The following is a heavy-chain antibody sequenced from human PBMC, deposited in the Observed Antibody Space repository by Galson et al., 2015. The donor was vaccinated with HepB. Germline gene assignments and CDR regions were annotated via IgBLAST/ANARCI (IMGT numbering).Heavy chain of an antibody. D-gene: IGHD1-26*01. CDR2: ISSGGGTI. V-gene: IGHV3-23*01. J-gene: IGHJ4*02. Sequence: SLRLSCAASGFTFSTNAMNWVRQAPGKGLEWVSAISSGGGTIYYGDSVKGRSTLSRDNSKNTLYLEVNSLRADDTAVYYCVKNLKVGATPFDYWGQGTLVTVSS. CDR1: GFTFSTNA. CDR3: VKNLKVGATPFDY.